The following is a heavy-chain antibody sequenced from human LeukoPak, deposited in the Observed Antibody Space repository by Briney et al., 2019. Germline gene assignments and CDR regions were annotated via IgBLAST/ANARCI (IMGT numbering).Heavy chain of an antibody. D-gene: IGHD3-22*01. V-gene: IGHV2-5*02. CDR2: IYWDDDK. Sequence: SGPTLVKPTQTLTLSCTFSGFSLRTRGVGVGWIRQPPGKALEWLALIYWDDDKRYSPSLKSRLAITKDTSKNQGVLTMTNMDPVDTATYYCAHRGRTSGYYRVFDYWGKGTLVTVSS. CDR3: AHRGRTSGYYRVFDY. CDR1: GFSLRTRGVG. J-gene: IGHJ4*02.